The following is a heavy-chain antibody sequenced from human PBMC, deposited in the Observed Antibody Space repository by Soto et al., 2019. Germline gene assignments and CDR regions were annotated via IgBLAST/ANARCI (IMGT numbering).Heavy chain of an antibody. J-gene: IGHJ4*02. CDR2: ISSGNGYI. V-gene: IGHV3-21*01. CDR3: ATQMDYNILTGYRPFDY. CDR1: GFRFSGYS. D-gene: IGHD3-9*01. Sequence: LRLSCAVSGFRFSGYSMNWVRQAPGKGLEWVSISSGNGYIYYADSVRGRFTVSRDNAKSSLYLQMNSLRAEDTAAYYCATQMDYNILTGYRPFDYWGQGTQVTVSS.